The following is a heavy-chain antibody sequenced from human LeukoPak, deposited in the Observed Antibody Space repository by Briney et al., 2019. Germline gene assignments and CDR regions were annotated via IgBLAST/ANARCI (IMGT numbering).Heavy chain of an antibody. CDR2: INPNSGGT. V-gene: IGHV1-2*02. CDR1: GYTFNVNY. J-gene: IGHJ5*02. Sequence: ASVKVSCTASGYTFNVNYMYWMRQAPGQGLEWMGWINPNSGGTNYAQKFQGRVTMTRDTSISTAYMELSRLRSDDTAVYYCASGGYSYGYNWFDPWGQGTLVTVSS. D-gene: IGHD5-18*01. CDR3: ASGGYSYGYNWFDP.